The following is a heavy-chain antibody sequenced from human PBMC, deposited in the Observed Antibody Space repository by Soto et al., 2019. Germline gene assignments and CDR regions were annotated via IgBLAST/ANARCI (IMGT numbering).Heavy chain of an antibody. D-gene: IGHD2-2*01. Sequence: ASVKVSCKASGGTFSSYAISWVRQAPGQGLEWMGGIIPIFGTANYAQKFQGRVTITADESTSTAYMELSSLRSEDTAVYYCARDGVVVPAAGGPLDYYYGMDVCGEGTTVTVGS. CDR1: GGTFSSYA. CDR3: ARDGVVVPAAGGPLDYYYGMDV. V-gene: IGHV1-69*13. J-gene: IGHJ6*04. CDR2: IIPIFGTA.